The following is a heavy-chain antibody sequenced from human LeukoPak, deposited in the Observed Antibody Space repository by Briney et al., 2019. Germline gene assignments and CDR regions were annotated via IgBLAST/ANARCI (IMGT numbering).Heavy chain of an antibody. Sequence: SETLSLTCTVSGDSVSSGDHHWSWLRQPPGKGLEWIGYIRYGGSTYYNPSLKSRIIISGDMSKNQFSLSLNSLSAADSAVYFCARAAAVTNSWYYFDYWGQGTLVTVSS. D-gene: IGHD6-13*01. CDR1: GDSVSSGDHH. V-gene: IGHV4-30-4*01. CDR2: IRYGGST. J-gene: IGHJ4*02. CDR3: ARAAAVTNSWYYFDY.